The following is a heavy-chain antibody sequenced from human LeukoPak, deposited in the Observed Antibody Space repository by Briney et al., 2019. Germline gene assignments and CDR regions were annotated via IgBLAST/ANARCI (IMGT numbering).Heavy chain of an antibody. D-gene: IGHD7-27*01. CDR1: GFTFDNYA. Sequence: GGSLRLSCAASGFTFDNYAMHWVRQAPEKGLEWVSGISWNSGSIGYADSVKGRFTISRDNAKNSLFLQMNSLRAEDTALYYCAKDTQSGAFDIWGQGTMVTVSS. V-gene: IGHV3-9*01. J-gene: IGHJ3*02. CDR2: ISWNSGSI. CDR3: AKDTQSGAFDI.